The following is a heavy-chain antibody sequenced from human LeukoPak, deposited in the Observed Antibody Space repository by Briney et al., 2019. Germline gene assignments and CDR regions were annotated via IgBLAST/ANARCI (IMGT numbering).Heavy chain of an antibody. Sequence: ASVKVSCKASGYAFTGYYMHWVRQAPGQGLEWMGWINPNSGGTNYAQKFQGRVTMTRDTSISTAYMELRSLRSDDTAVYYCARDQTTDFDYWGQGTLVTVSS. CDR3: ARDQTTDFDY. CDR1: GYAFTGYY. V-gene: IGHV1-2*02. J-gene: IGHJ4*02. D-gene: IGHD4-17*01. CDR2: INPNSGGT.